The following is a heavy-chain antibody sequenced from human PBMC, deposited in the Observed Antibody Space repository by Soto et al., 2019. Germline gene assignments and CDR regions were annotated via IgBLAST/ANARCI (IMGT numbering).Heavy chain of an antibody. J-gene: IGHJ4*02. V-gene: IGHV4-34*01. CDR2: INHSGST. Sequence: SETISITCAVYGGSFCVYYWTWIRQPPGTGLEWSGEINHSGSTNYNPSLKSRVTISVDTSKILFSLKLISVTPANPVVDDWPRDKITCPLDYCAEAALDT. CDR3: PRDKITCPLDY. CDR1: GGSFCVYY. D-gene: IGHD3-10*01.